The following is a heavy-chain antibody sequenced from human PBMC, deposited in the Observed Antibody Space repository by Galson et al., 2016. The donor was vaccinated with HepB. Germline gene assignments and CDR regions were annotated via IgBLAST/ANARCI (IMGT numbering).Heavy chain of an antibody. CDR3: ARDYIMMTVTWGPDD. Sequence: SLRLSCAASGFTFSRYGIHWVRQAQGKGLEWVAVISYDGSYKFYADSVRGRFTISRDNSEDTVYLQMNSRGAEDTALYYCARDYIMMTVTWGPDDWGQGTLVSVSS. D-gene: IGHD4-17*01. V-gene: IGHV3-30*03. CDR1: GFTFSRYG. J-gene: IGHJ4*02. CDR2: ISYDGSYK.